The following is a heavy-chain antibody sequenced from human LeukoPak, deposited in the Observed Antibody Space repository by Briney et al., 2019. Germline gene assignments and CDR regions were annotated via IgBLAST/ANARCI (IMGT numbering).Heavy chain of an antibody. CDR2: INPSGGST. Sequence: ASVKVSCKASGYTFTSCYMHWVRQAPGQGLEWMGIINPSGGSTSYAQKFQGRVTMTRDTSTSTVYMELSSLRSEDTAVYYCARVGEQLWLTSYYYGMDVWGQGTTVTVSS. D-gene: IGHD5-18*01. J-gene: IGHJ6*02. V-gene: IGHV1-46*01. CDR3: ARVGEQLWLTSYYYGMDV. CDR1: GYTFTSCY.